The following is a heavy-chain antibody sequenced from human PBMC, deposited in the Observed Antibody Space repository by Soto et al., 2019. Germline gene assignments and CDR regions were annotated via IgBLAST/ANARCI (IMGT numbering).Heavy chain of an antibody. Sequence: QVQLVKSGAEVKNPGASVKVSCKASGYTFTRYGIGWARQAPGQGLEWMGWINTYNGNTNYAQNVQGRVILTTDTYTSIAYMELRSLRSNDTAIYYCAMVDVYVTPSPQDVWGQGTTVIVSS. CDR2: INTYNGNT. J-gene: IGHJ6*02. V-gene: IGHV1-18*01. D-gene: IGHD3-16*01. CDR3: AMVDVYVTPSPQDV. CDR1: GYTFTRYG.